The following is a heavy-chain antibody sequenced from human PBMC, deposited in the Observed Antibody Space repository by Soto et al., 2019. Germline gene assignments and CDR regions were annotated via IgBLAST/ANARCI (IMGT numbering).Heavy chain of an antibody. CDR3: ARDFLYSGSYGYYYYYGMDV. D-gene: IGHD1-26*01. J-gene: IGHJ6*02. CDR2: INPSGGST. CDR1: GYTFASYY. V-gene: IGHV1-46*01. Sequence: ASVKVSCKASGYTFASYYMHWVRQAPGQGLEWMGIINPSGGSTSYAQKFQGRVTMTRDTSTSTVYMELSSLRSEDTAVYHCARDFLYSGSYGYYYYYGMDVWGQGTTVTVSS.